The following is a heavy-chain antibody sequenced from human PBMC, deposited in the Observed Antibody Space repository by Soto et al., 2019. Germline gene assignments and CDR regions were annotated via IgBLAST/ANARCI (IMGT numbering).Heavy chain of an antibody. CDR1: GGSIRTYY. V-gene: IGHV4-59*01. CDR3: ASSSSPVYYYYMDV. CDR2: IYYSGGT. Sequence: SETLSLTCTVSGGSIRTYYWSWIRQPPGKGLEWIGYIYYSGGTNYNPSLRSRVTISMNTSKNQFSLKLSSVTAADTAVYYCASSSSPVYYYYMDVWGKGTTVTVSS. J-gene: IGHJ6*03. D-gene: IGHD6-6*01.